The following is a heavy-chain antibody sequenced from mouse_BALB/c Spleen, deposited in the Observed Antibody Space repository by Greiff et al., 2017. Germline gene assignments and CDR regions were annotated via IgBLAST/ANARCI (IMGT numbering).Heavy chain of an antibody. J-gene: IGHJ2*01. CDR1: GFTFSSYA. CDR3: ARSKLGYFDY. V-gene: IGHV5-17*02. CDR2: ISSGSSTI. D-gene: IGHD4-1*01. Sequence: EVQLVESGGGLVKPGGSLKLSCAASGFTFSSYAMSWVRQSPEKRLEWVAEISSGSSTIYYADTVKGRFTISRDNPKNTLFLQMTSLRSEDTAMYYCARSKLGYFDYWGQGTTLTVSS.